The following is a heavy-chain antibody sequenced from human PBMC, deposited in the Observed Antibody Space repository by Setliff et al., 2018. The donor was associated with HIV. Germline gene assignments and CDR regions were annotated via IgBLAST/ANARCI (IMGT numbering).Heavy chain of an antibody. CDR1: GFTFSSFA. Sequence: PGGSLRLSCAASGFTFSSFAMNWVRQAPGKGLEWVSAISGSGGSTYYADSVKGRFTISRDNSKNTLYLQMNSLRAEDTAVYYCASARIPTGGTSTSFDYWGQGTLVTVSS. CDR3: ASARIPTGGTSTSFDY. J-gene: IGHJ4*02. V-gene: IGHV3-23*01. D-gene: IGHD1-1*01. CDR2: ISGSGGST.